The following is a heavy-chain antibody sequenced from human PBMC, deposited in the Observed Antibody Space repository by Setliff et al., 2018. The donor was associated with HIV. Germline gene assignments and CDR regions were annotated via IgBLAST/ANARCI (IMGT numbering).Heavy chain of an antibody. J-gene: IGHJ6*03. CDR3: ARGLRGVIKGRYYYMDV. CDR2: INPGGGNT. CDR1: GYTFTTYY. Sequence: VASVKVSCKASGYTFTTYYIHWMRQAPGQGLEWLAVINPGGGNTNYAQKFQGRVTVTRDTSTSTAYMELSSLRSEDTAVYYCARGLRGVIKGRYYYMDVWGKGTTVTVSS. D-gene: IGHD3-10*01. V-gene: IGHV1-46*01.